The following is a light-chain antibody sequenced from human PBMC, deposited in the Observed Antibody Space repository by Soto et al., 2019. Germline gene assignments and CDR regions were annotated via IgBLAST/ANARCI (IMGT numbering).Light chain of an antibody. J-gene: IGKJ5*01. Sequence: IQMTQSPSTLSASVGDRVTITFRASQSISGWLAWYQHKPGKAPKLLIYDASSLESGVPSRFSGSGSGTEFTLTISSLQPDDFATYYCQQLHGYPITFGQGTRLEIK. V-gene: IGKV1-5*01. CDR2: DAS. CDR1: QSISGW. CDR3: QQLHGYPIT.